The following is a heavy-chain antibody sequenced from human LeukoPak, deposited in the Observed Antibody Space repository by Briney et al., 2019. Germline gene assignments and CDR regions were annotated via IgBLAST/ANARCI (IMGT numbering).Heavy chain of an antibody. CDR3: AKSGGLAVTTTTGDY. Sequence: GGSLRLSCAASGFTFSRYAMSWVRQAPGKGLEWVSAISGSGGSTYYADSVKGRFTISRDNSKNTLYLQMNSLRAEDTAVYYCAKSGGLAVTTTTGDYWGQGTLVTVSS. D-gene: IGHD4-17*01. J-gene: IGHJ4*02. CDR1: GFTFSRYA. V-gene: IGHV3-23*01. CDR2: ISGSGGST.